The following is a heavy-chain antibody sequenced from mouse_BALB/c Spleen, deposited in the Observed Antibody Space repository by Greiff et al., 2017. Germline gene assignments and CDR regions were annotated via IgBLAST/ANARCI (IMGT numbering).Heavy chain of an antibody. J-gene: IGHJ2*01. V-gene: IGHV5-4*02. CDR2: ISDGGSYT. D-gene: IGHD2-1*01. CDR1: GFTFSDYY. Sequence: DVKLVESGGGLVKPGGSLKLSCAASGFTFSDYYMYWVRQTPEKRLEWVATISDGGSYTYYPDSVKGRFTISRDNAKNNLYLQMSSLKSEDTAMYYCARGDGNYPYYFDYWGQGTTLTVSS. CDR3: ARGDGNYPYYFDY.